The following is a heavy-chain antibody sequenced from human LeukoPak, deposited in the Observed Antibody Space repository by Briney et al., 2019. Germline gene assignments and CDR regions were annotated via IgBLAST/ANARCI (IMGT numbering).Heavy chain of an antibody. J-gene: IGHJ6*03. V-gene: IGHV3-23*01. CDR1: GFTFSSYG. CDR2: ISGSGGST. Sequence: GGSLRLSCAASGFTFSSYGMSWVRQAPGKGLEWVSGISGSGGSTYYADSVKGRFTISRDNSKNTLYLQMNSLRAEDTAVYYSARDFSSSSTVYYYYYMDVWGKGTTVTVSS. CDR3: ARDFSSSSTVYYYYYMDV. D-gene: IGHD6-6*01.